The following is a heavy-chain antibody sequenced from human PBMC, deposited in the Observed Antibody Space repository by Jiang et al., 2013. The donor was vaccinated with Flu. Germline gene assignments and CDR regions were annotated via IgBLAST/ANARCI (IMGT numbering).Heavy chain of an antibody. CDR3: ARGVHYDSSGYYFFY. Sequence: GAEVKKPGSSVKVSCKASGGTFSNFAINWVRQAPGQGLEWMGGIIPLFGTANYAQKFQGKVTITADESTSTAYMELYSLRSEDTAVYYCARGVHYDSSGYYFFYWGQGTLVTVSS. V-gene: IGHV1-69*01. CDR1: GGTFSNFA. D-gene: IGHD3-22*01. J-gene: IGHJ4*02. CDR2: IIPLFGTA.